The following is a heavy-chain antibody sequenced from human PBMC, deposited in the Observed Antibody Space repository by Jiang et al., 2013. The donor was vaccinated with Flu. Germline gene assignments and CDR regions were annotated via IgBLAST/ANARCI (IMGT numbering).Heavy chain of an antibody. CDR3: AKTPHQNYYDSSGGLYYFDY. D-gene: IGHD3-22*01. Sequence: ASGFTFSSYAMSWVRQAPGKGLEWVSAISDGGGSTYYADSVKGRFTISRDNSKNTLYLQMNSLRAEDTAVYYCAKTPHQNYYDSSGGLYYFDYWGQGTLVTVSS. CDR1: GFTFSSYA. V-gene: IGHV3-23*01. CDR2: ISDGGGST. J-gene: IGHJ4*02.